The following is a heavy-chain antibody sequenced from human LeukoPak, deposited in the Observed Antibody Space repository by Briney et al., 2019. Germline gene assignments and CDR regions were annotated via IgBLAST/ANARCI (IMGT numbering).Heavy chain of an antibody. J-gene: IGHJ4*02. V-gene: IGHV4-34*08. D-gene: IGHD3-10*01. Sequence: GSLRLSCAASGFTFSTYSMHWVRQAPGKGLEWIGEINHSGSTNYNPSLKSRVTISVDTSKNHFSLKLSSVTAADTAVYYCAGPGDGDLDYWGQGTLVTVSS. CDR3: AGPGDGDLDY. CDR1: GFTFSTYS. CDR2: INHSGST.